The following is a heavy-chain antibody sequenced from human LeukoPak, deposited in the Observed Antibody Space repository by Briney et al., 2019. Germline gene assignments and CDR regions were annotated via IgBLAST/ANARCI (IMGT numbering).Heavy chain of an antibody. D-gene: IGHD3-10*01. Sequence: SETLSLTCTVSGGSISSYYWSWIRQPPGKGLEWIGEINHSGSTNYNPSLKSRVTISVDTSKNQSSLKLSSVTAADTAVYYCARGSLDYYGSGSYYNVYYYYYGMDVWGQGTTVTVSS. J-gene: IGHJ6*02. CDR1: GGSISSYY. CDR3: ARGSLDYYGSGSYYNVYYYYYGMDV. CDR2: INHSGST. V-gene: IGHV4-34*01.